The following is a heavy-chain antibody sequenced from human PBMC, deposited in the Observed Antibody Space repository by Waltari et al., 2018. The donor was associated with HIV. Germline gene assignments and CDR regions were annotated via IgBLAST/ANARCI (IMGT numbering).Heavy chain of an antibody. CDR1: GFTFSSYA. CDR2: ISYDGSKK. J-gene: IGHJ6*02. Sequence: QVQLVESGGVVVQPGRSLRLSCAASGFTFSSYAMHWVRQAPGKGLELVAVISYDGSKKYYADSVKGRFTISRDNSENTLYLRMNSLRAEDTALYYCARDIVVVVAANPLTSYYNMDVWGRGTTVTVSS. D-gene: IGHD2-15*01. CDR3: ARDIVVVVAANPLTSYYNMDV. V-gene: IGHV3-30-3*01.